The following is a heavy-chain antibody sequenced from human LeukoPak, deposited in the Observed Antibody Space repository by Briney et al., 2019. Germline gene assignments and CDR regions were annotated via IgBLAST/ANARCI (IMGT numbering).Heavy chain of an antibody. Sequence: ASVKVSCKASGYTFTSYGISWVRQAPGQGLEWMGWISAYNGSTNYAQKLQGRVTMTTDTSTSTAYMELRSLRSDDTAVYYCARDGYYDSSGYYPTDYWGQGTLATVSS. CDR2: ISAYNGST. J-gene: IGHJ4*02. CDR1: GYTFTSYG. CDR3: ARDGYYDSSGYYPTDY. V-gene: IGHV1-18*01. D-gene: IGHD3-22*01.